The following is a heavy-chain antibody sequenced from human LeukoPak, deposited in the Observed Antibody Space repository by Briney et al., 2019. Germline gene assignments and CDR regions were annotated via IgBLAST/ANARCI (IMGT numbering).Heavy chain of an antibody. CDR3: ATSKGLDIVVVPAAIGLRIFDY. J-gene: IGHJ4*02. V-gene: IGHV1-2*02. CDR2: INPNSGGT. D-gene: IGHD2-2*02. CDR1: GYTFTGYY. Sequence: ASVKVSCKASGYTFTGYYMHWVRQAPGQGLEWMGWINPNSGGTNYAQKFQGRVTMTRDTSISTAYMELSRLRSDDTAVYYCATSKGLDIVVVPAAIGLRIFDYWGQGTLVTVSS.